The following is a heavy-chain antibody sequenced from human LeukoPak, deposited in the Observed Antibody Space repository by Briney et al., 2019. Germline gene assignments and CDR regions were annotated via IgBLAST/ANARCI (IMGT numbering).Heavy chain of an antibody. Sequence: GGSLRLSCAASGFTFSSYAMSWVRQAPGKGLEWVSAISGSGGSTYYADSVKGRFTISRDNSTNTLYLQMNSLRAEETAVYYCAKSVMITFGGVIGAFDIWGQGTMVTVSS. CDR1: GFTFSSYA. CDR2: ISGSGGST. J-gene: IGHJ3*02. D-gene: IGHD3-16*02. CDR3: AKSVMITFGGVIGAFDI. V-gene: IGHV3-23*01.